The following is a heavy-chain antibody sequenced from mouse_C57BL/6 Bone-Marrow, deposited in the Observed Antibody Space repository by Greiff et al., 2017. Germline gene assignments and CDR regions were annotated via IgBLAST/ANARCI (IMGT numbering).Heavy chain of an antibody. CDR2: INPYNGDT. Sequence: VQLKQSGPELVKPGDSVKISCKASGYSFTGYFMNWVMQSHGKSLEWIGRINPYNGDTFYNQKFKGKATLTVDKSSSTAHMELRSLTSEDSAVYYCARGRYDYDGTFDYWGQGTTLTVSS. CDR1: GYSFTGYF. V-gene: IGHV1-20*01. D-gene: IGHD2-4*01. J-gene: IGHJ2*01. CDR3: ARGRYDYDGTFDY.